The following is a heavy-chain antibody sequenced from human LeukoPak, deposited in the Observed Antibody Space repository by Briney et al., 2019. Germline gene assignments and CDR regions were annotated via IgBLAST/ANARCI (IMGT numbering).Heavy chain of an antibody. CDR3: ARDFENNCSGGSCYPYYFDY. Sequence: GGSLRLSCAASGFTFSSYSMNRVRQAPGKGLEWVSSISSSSSYIYYADSVKGRFTISRDNAKNSLYLQMNSLRAEDTAVYYCARDFENNCSGGSCYPYYFDYWGQGTLVTVSS. CDR1: GFTFSSYS. D-gene: IGHD2-15*01. V-gene: IGHV3-21*01. CDR2: ISSSSSYI. J-gene: IGHJ4*02.